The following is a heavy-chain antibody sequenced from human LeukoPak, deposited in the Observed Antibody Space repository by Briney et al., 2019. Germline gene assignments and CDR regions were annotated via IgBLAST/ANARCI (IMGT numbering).Heavy chain of an antibody. CDR2: IIPIFGTA. CDR1: GGTFSSYA. V-gene: IGHV1-69*13. D-gene: IGHD3-22*01. Sequence: SVKASCKASGGTFSSYAISWVRQAPGQGLEWMGGIIPIFGTANYAQKFQGRVTITADESTSTAYMELSSLRSEDTAVYYCAKGSTYYYDSSGNLFDYWGQGTLVTVSS. CDR3: AKGSTYYYDSSGNLFDY. J-gene: IGHJ4*02.